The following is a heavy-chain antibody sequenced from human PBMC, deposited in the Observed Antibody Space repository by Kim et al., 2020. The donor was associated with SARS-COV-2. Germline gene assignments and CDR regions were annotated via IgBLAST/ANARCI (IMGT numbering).Heavy chain of an antibody. Sequence: YNQSLKSRVTISVDRSKNQFSLKLGAVNAADTAVYYCAREVIYCRWFDPWGQGTLVTVSS. CDR3: AREVIYCRWFDP. J-gene: IGHJ5*02. V-gene: IGHV4-30-2*01. D-gene: IGHD2-21*01.